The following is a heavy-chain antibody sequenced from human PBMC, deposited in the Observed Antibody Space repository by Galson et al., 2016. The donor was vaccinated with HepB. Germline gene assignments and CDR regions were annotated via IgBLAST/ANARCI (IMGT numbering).Heavy chain of an antibody. CDR2: ITVYNGYA. CDR1: GYIFRSYG. D-gene: IGHD5-12*01. V-gene: IGHV1-18*01. CDR3: ARNSTSGYVHD. J-gene: IGHJ4*02. Sequence: SVKVSCKASGYIFRSYGISWVRQAPGQGLEWMGWITVYNGYASYTQSLQGRVTMTADTSTSTAYMGLRSLRSDDTAIYYCARNSTSGYVHDWGQGTLVTVSS.